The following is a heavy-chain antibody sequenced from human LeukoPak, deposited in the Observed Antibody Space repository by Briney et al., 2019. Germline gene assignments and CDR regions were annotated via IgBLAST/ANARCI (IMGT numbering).Heavy chain of an antibody. CDR1: DFTFSSYA. Sequence: GGSLRLSCAASDFTFSSYAMSWVRQAPGKGLEWVSAISDSGGRTYYPDSVKGRFTISRDNSKNTLYLQMSSLRAEDTAVYYCAKGFGYNSGWGYRFTYWGQGTLVTVSS. CDR2: ISDSGGRT. D-gene: IGHD6-19*01. V-gene: IGHV3-23*01. CDR3: AKGFGYNSGWGYRFTY. J-gene: IGHJ4*02.